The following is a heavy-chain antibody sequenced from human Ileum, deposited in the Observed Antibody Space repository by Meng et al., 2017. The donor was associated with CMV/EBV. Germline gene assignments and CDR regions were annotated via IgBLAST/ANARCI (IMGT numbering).Heavy chain of an antibody. J-gene: IGHJ4*02. D-gene: IGHD6-19*01. CDR2: IKQDGSEK. CDR3: ARDSVGAVAGFDY. V-gene: IGHV3-7*01. CDR1: GFTFSSYW. Sequence: GESLKISCAASGFTFSSYWMSWVRQAPGKGLEWGANIKQDGSEKYYVDSVKGRFTISRDNAKNSLYLQMNSLRAEDTAVYYCARDSVGAVAGFDYWGQGTLVTVSS.